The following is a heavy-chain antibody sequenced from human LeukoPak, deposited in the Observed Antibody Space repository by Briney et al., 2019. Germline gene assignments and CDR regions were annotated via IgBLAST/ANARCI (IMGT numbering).Heavy chain of an antibody. CDR3: ARRNWGTESLESYSFDC. V-gene: IGHV3-23*01. J-gene: IGHJ4*02. D-gene: IGHD7-27*01. CDR1: GFTFSSYG. Sequence: GGSLRLSCAASGFTFSSYGMTWVRQAPGKGLEWVSTISGSGDETIYAASVKGRFTIPRDNSKNMLYLQMNSLRAEDTAIYYCARRNWGTESLESYSFDCWGQGTLVTVSS. CDR2: ISGSGDET.